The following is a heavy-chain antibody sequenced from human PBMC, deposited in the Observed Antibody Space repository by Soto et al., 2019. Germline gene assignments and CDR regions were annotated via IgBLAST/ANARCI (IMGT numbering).Heavy chain of an antibody. CDR2: INHLETT. Sequence: PSETLSHTCSVYDASITFGGYSWSWIRQTPGKGLEWIGYINHLETTFYNPSFESRLTLSIDRAKNQFSLKLHSMSAADRAVYFCARGGGSDSFDYWGQGILVPVSS. CDR3: ARGGGSDSFDY. D-gene: IGHD1-26*01. CDR1: DASITFGGYS. J-gene: IGHJ4*02. V-gene: IGHV4-30-2*01.